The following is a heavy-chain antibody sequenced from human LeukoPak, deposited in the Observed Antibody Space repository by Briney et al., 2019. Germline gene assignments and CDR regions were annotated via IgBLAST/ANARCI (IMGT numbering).Heavy chain of an antibody. J-gene: IGHJ6*03. CDR1: GFTFSSYS. Sequence: PGGSPRLSCAASGFTFSSYSMNWVRQAPGKGLEWVSSISSSSSYIYYADSVKGRFTISRDNAKNSLYLQMNSLRAEDTAVYYCARGGGSGPGGYYYYMDVWGKGTTVTVSS. CDR2: ISSSSSYI. CDR3: ARGGGSGPGGYYYYMDV. D-gene: IGHD3-10*01. V-gene: IGHV3-21*01.